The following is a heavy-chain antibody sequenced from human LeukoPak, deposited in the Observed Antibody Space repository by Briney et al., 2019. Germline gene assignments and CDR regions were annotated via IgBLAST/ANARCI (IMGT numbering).Heavy chain of an antibody. J-gene: IGHJ5*02. D-gene: IGHD2-2*01. CDR3: ARGLGYCSSTSCYAAGSNWFDP. CDR1: GFTFSSYG. V-gene: IGHV3-33*01. CDR2: IWYGGSNK. Sequence: QPGRSLRLSCAASGFTFSSYGMHWVRQAPGKGLEWVAVIWYGGSNKYYADSVKGRFTISRDNSKNTLYLQMNSLRAEDTAVYYCARGLGYCSSTSCYAAGSNWFDPWGQGTLVTVSS.